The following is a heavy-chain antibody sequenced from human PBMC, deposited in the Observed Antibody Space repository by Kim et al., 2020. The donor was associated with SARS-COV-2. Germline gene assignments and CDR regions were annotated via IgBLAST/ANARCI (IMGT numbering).Heavy chain of an antibody. V-gene: IGHV4-39*07. CDR1: GGSISSSSYY. CDR3: ARVTLELETSGGWFDP. D-gene: IGHD1-7*01. CDR2: IYYSGST. Sequence: SETLSLACTVSGGSISSSSYYWGWIRQPPGKGLEWIGSIYYSGSTYYNPSLKSRVTISVDTSKNQFSLKLSSVTAADTAVYYCARVTLELETSGGWFDPWGQGTLVTVSS. J-gene: IGHJ5*02.